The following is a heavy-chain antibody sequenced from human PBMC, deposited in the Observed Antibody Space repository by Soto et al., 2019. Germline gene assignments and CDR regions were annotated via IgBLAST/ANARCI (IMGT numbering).Heavy chain of an antibody. CDR2: IYYSGST. CDR3: ARESGSYQYFDY. J-gene: IGHJ4*02. V-gene: IGHV4-30-4*01. CDR1: GGSVSSGDYY. Sequence: PSETLSLTCTVSGGSVSSGDYYWSWIRQPPGKGLEWIGYIYYSGSTYYNPSLKSRVTISVDTSKNQFSLKLSSVTAADTAVYYCARESGSYQYFDYWGQGTLVTVSS. D-gene: IGHD1-26*01.